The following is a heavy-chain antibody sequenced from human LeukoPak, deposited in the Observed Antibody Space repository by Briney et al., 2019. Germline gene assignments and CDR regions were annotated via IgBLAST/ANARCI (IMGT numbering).Heavy chain of an antibody. CDR1: GFTVSSNY. V-gene: IGHV3-53*01. CDR2: IYSGGST. J-gene: IGHJ6*02. D-gene: IGHD3-10*01. Sequence: GESLRLSCAASGFTVSSNYMSWVRQAPGKGLEWVSVIYSGGSTYYADSVKGRFTISRDNSKNTLYLQMNSLRAEDTAVYYCARGLWFGASYYYYGMDVWGQGTTVTVSS. CDR3: ARGLWFGASYYYYGMDV.